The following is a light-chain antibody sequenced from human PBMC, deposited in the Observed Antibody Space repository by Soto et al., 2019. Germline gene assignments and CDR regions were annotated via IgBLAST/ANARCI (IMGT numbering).Light chain of an antibody. CDR3: AAWDDSLNSPRML. CDR1: YSNIGTNT. V-gene: IGLV1-44*01. CDR2: SNN. J-gene: IGLJ2*01. Sequence: QSVLTQPPSVSATPGQRVTISCSGTYSNIGTNTVAWYQRLPGMAPKLLIYSNNERPSGVPDRFSGSKSGSSAYLAISGLQSEDEADYYCAAWDDSLNSPRMLFGGGTQLTVL.